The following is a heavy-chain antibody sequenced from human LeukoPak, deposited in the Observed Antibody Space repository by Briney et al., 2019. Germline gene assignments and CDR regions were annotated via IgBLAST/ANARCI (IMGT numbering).Heavy chain of an antibody. CDR3: ARTVNYDFWSGYFPDDAFDI. Sequence: SETLSLTCAVYGGSFSGYYWSWIRQPPGKGLEWIGEINHSGSTNYNPSLKSRVTISVDTSKNQFSLKLSSVTAADTAVYYCARTVNYDFWSGYFPDDAFDIWGQGTTVTVSS. CDR1: GGSFSGYY. V-gene: IGHV4-34*01. D-gene: IGHD3-3*01. J-gene: IGHJ3*02. CDR2: INHSGST.